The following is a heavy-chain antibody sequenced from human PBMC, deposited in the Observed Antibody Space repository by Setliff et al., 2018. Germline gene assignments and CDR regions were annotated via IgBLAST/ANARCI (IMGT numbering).Heavy chain of an antibody. D-gene: IGHD2-15*01. CDR3: ARSSSFRGPCTGGSCSDFDA. Sequence: GGSLRLSCVGSGFSFSTYSMAWVRQAPGKGLEWVANIKQDGSEKYYVDSVKGRFTISRDNAKNSLYLQMNSLRAEDTAVYYCARSSSFRGPCTGGSCSDFDAWGQGILVTVSS. CDR2: IKQDGSEK. CDR1: GFSFSTYS. V-gene: IGHV3-7*03. J-gene: IGHJ4*02.